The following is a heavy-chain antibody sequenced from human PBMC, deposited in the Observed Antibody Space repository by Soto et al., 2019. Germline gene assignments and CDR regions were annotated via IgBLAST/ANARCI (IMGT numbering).Heavy chain of an antibody. CDR3: ARVPYYYDRSGYYYGSDY. CDR2: ISSSSSYT. CDR1: GFTFSDYY. D-gene: IGHD3-22*01. V-gene: IGHV3-11*06. J-gene: IGHJ4*02. Sequence: PGGSLRLSCAAYGFTFSDYYMSWIRQAPGKGLEWVSYISSSSSYTNYADSVKGRFTISRDNAKNSLYLQMNSLRAEDTAVYYCARVPYYYDRSGYYYGSDYWGQGTLVTVYS.